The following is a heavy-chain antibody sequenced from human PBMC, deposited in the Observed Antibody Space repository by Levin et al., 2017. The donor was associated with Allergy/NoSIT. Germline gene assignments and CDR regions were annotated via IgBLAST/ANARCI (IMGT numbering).Heavy chain of an antibody. Sequence: GESLKISCAASGFTFSSYSMNWVRQAPGKGLEWVSYISSSSSTIYYADSVKGRFTISRDNAKNSLYLQMNSLRDVDTAVYYCARDSLANPEWELLDYWGQGTLVTVSS. CDR2: ISSSSSTI. J-gene: IGHJ4*02. CDR1: GFTFSSYS. D-gene: IGHD1-26*01. V-gene: IGHV3-48*02. CDR3: ARDSLANPEWELLDY.